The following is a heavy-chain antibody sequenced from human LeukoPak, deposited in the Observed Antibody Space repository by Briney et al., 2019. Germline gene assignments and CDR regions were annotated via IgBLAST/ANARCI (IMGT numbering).Heavy chain of an antibody. J-gene: IGHJ4*02. D-gene: IGHD6-19*01. Sequence: PGGSLRLSCAASGFTFSSYSMNWVRQAPGKGLEWVSSISSSSSYIYYADSVKGRFTISRDNAKNSLYLQMNSLRTEDTAVYYCATNIAVAGHADYWGQGTLVTVSS. CDR1: GFTFSSYS. CDR3: ATNIAVAGHADY. V-gene: IGHV3-21*01. CDR2: ISSSSSYI.